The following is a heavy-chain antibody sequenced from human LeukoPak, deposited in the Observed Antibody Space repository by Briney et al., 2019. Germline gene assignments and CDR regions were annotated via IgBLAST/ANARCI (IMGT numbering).Heavy chain of an antibody. D-gene: IGHD6-19*01. V-gene: IGHV2-5*02. Sequence: GPTLLNPTQPLTPTCTFSGFSLSTSTSGVGVGWIRQPPGKALEWLALIYWDDDKRYSPSLRSRLTITKDTSKNQVVLTMTNMDPVDTATYYCAHRARLAVTGAFDIWGQGTMVTVSS. CDR2: IYWDDDK. CDR1: GFSLSTSTSGVG. CDR3: AHRARLAVTGAFDI. J-gene: IGHJ3*02.